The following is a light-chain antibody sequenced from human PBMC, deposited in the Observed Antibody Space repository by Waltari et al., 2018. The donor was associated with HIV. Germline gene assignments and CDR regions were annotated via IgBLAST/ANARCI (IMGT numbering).Light chain of an antibody. CDR1: VSPKQY. CDR2: KDS. CDR3: QSADSSGTYAV. J-gene: IGLJ7*01. Sequence: SYELTQPPSVSVSPGQTARITCSGDVSPKQYAYWYQQKPGQAPVVVISKDSERPSGIPERFSGSSSGTTVTLTISGVQAEDEADYYCQSADSSGTYAVFGGGTQLTVL. V-gene: IGLV3-25*03.